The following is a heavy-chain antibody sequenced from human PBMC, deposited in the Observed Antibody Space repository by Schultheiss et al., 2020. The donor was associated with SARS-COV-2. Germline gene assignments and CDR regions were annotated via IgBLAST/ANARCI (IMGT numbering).Heavy chain of an antibody. CDR1: GGSISSGGYY. D-gene: IGHD6-6*01. CDR3: ARGGAARQPPPV. CDR2: IYYSGST. V-gene: IGHV4-61*08. Sequence: SETLSLTCTVSGGSISSGGYYWSWIRQHPGKGLEWIGYIYYSGSTNYNPSLKSRVTISVDTSKNQFSLKVSSVTAADTAVYYCARGGAARQPPPVWGQGTLVTVSS. J-gene: IGHJ4*02.